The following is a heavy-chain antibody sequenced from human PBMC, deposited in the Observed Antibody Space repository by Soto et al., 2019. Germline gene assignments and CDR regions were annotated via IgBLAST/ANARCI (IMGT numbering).Heavy chain of an antibody. D-gene: IGHD6-19*01. V-gene: IGHV3-30*03. CDR2: ISYDGSSK. Sequence: PGGSLRLSCAASEFTFSSYGMHWVRQAPGKGLEWVAVISYDGSSKYYGDSVKGRFTISRDNSKNTLYLQMNSLRAEDTAVYYCARDVQWLAYFDYWGQGT. CDR1: EFTFSSYG. J-gene: IGHJ4*02. CDR3: ARDVQWLAYFDY.